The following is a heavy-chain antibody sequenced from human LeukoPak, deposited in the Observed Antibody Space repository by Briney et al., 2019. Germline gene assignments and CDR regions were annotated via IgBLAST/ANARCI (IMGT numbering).Heavy chain of an antibody. Sequence: GGSLRLSCAASEFTVSSYGMTWVRQAQGKGLERNSYISFTSTTVYYADSVKGRFTVSRDDAKNSLYLQMNSLRDEDTAMFYCARVGDGHSVNYLDLWGQGTLVTVSS. V-gene: IGHV3-48*02. J-gene: IGHJ4*02. CDR3: ARVGDGHSVNYLDL. CDR2: ISFTSTTV. CDR1: EFTVSSYG. D-gene: IGHD5-24*01.